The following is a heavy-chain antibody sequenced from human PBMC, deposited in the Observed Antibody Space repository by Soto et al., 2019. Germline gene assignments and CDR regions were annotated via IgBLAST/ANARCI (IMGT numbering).Heavy chain of an antibody. V-gene: IGHV4-30-2*01. CDR1: GGSISSGGYS. D-gene: IGHD3-22*01. CDR3: ARLSRGYYYVTY. J-gene: IGHJ4*02. Sequence: QLQLQESGSGLVKPSQTLSLTCAVSGGSISSGGYSWSWIRQPPGKGLEWIGYIYHSGSTYYNPSLKSRVNIPVDRSKNRFSLKLSSVTASETAGYYCARLSRGYYYVTYWGQGTLVTVSS. CDR2: IYHSGST.